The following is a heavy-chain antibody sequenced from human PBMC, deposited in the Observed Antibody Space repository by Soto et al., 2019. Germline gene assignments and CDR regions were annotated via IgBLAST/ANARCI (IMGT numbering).Heavy chain of an antibody. CDR2: INRDGSST. D-gene: IGHD5-18*01. CDR1: GFTFSGFW. J-gene: IGHJ4*02. CDR3: ARDRSYSPDY. Sequence: EVQLVESGGGLVQPGGSLRLSCAASGFTFSGFWMYWVRQAPGKGLAWVSRINRDGSSTTYADPVKGRFTISRDNAKNTLYLQMNSLRAEDTAVYYCARDRSYSPDYWGQGTLVSVSS. V-gene: IGHV3-74*01.